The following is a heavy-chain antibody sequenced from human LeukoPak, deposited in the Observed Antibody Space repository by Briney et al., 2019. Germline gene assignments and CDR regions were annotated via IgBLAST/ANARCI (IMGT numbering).Heavy chain of an antibody. CDR1: GYSISSGYY. J-gene: IGHJ3*02. CDR2: IYYSGST. D-gene: IGHD2-15*01. CDR3: ARGTISCDAFDI. V-gene: IGHV4-38-2*02. Sequence: PSETLSLTCTVSGYSISSGYYWGWIRQPPGKGLEWIGYIYYSGSTNYNPSLKSRVTISVDTPKNQFSLKLSSVTAADTAVYYCARGTISCDAFDIWGQGTMVTVSS.